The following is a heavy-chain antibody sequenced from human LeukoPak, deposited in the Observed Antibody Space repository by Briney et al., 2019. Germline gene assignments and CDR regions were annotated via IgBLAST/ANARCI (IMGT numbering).Heavy chain of an antibody. CDR1: GYTFTGYY. CDR2: INPNSGGT. Sequence: ASVKVSCKASGYTFTGYYMHWVRQAPGQGLEWMGWINPNSGGTNYAQKFRGRVTMTRDTSISTAYMELSRLRSDDTAVYYCARIATGYNWFDPWGQGTLVTVSS. CDR3: ARIATGYNWFDP. J-gene: IGHJ5*02. V-gene: IGHV1-2*02. D-gene: IGHD5-24*01.